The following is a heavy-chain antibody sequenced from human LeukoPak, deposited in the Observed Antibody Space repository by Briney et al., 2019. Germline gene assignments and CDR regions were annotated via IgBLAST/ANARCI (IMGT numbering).Heavy chain of an antibody. CDR3: ARPVVPAALHHSFYYYMDV. CDR2: INHSGST. J-gene: IGHJ6*03. Sequence: KPSETLSLTCAVYGGSFSGYYWSWIRQPPGKGLEWIGEINHSGSTNYNPSLKSRVTISVDTSKSQFSLKLSSVTAADTAVYYCARPVVPAALHHSFYYYMDVWGKGTTVTVSS. CDR1: GGSFSGYY. V-gene: IGHV4-34*01. D-gene: IGHD2-2*01.